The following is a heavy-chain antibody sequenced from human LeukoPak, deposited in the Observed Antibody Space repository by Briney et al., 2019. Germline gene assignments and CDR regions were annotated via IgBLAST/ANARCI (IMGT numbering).Heavy chain of an antibody. Sequence: GGSLRLSCAASGFTFSSYAMHWVRQAPGKGLEWVAVISYDGSNKYYADSVKGRFTISRDNSKNTLYLQMNSLRAEDTAVYYCASDCDFWSGSHYYYYYGMDVWGQGTTVTVSS. J-gene: IGHJ6*02. CDR1: GFTFSSYA. D-gene: IGHD3-3*01. V-gene: IGHV3-30-3*01. CDR3: ASDCDFWSGSHYYYYYGMDV. CDR2: ISYDGSNK.